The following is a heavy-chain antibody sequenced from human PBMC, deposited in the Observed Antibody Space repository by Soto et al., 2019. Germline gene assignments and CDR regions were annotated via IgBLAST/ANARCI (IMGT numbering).Heavy chain of an antibody. D-gene: IGHD3-16*01. CDR2: INWKSDI. V-gene: IGHV3-9*01. CDR1: GFTFDDNA. CDR3: STSKKRGGRTTFIY. J-gene: IGHJ4*02. Sequence: GGSLRLSCAVSGFTFDDNAMHWVRQAPEKGLEWVSGINWKSDIGYADSVKGRFTISRDNAENSLYLQMNSLRAEDTAVYYCSTSKKRGGRTTFIYWGQGTQVTVSS.